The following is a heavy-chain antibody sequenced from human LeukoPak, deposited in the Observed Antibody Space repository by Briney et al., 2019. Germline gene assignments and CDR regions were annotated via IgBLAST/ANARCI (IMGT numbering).Heavy chain of an antibody. CDR3: ARRKGLSGTNFFDY. CDR1: GGSFSGYY. D-gene: IGHD1-7*01. J-gene: IGHJ4*02. V-gene: IGHV4-34*01. CDR2: INHSGST. Sequence: PSETLSLTCAVYGGSFSGYYWSWIRQPPGKGLEWIGEINHSGSTNYNPSLKSRVTISVDTSKNQFSLKLSSVTAADTAVYYCARRKGLSGTNFFDYWGQGTLVTVSS.